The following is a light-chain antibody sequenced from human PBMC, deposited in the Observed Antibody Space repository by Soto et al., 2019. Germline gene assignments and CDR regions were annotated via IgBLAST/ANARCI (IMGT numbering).Light chain of an antibody. J-gene: IGLJ1*01. CDR3: AAWDDRLSGYG. CDR2: KTG. V-gene: IGLV1-47*01. Sequence: QSVLTQPPSASGTPGQRVNISCSGGSSNIGLNYVYWYQQLPGTAPKLPIYKTGERPSGVPDRFSGSKSGTSASLAISGLRSEDEAEYYCAAWDDRLSGYGFGGGTKVTVL. CDR1: SSNIGLNY.